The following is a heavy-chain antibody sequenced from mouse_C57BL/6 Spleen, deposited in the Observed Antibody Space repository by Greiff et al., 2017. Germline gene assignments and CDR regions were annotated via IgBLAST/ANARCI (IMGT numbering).Heavy chain of an antibody. D-gene: IGHD1-1*01. J-gene: IGHJ1*03. V-gene: IGHV5-17*01. CDR2: ISSGSSTI. CDR3: ARRNYGSRGYWYFDV. Sequence: EVQLQESGGGLVKPGGSLKLSCAASGFTFSDYGMHWVRQAPEKGLEWVAYISSGSSTIYYADTVKGRFTISRDNAKNTLFLQMTSLRSEDTAMYYCARRNYGSRGYWYFDVWGTGTTVTVSS. CDR1: GFTFSDYG.